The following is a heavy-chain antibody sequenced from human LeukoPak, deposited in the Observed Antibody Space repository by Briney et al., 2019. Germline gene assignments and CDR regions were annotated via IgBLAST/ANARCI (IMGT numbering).Heavy chain of an antibody. CDR2: INPSGGST. Sequence: GASVKVSCKASGYTFTSYYMHWVRQAPGQGLEWMGIINPSGGSTSYAQKFQGRVTMTRDMSTSTVYMELSSLRSEDTAVYYCARDSAFNDAFDIWGQGTMVTVSS. CDR3: ARDSAFNDAFDI. J-gene: IGHJ3*02. V-gene: IGHV1-46*01. CDR1: GYTFTSYY.